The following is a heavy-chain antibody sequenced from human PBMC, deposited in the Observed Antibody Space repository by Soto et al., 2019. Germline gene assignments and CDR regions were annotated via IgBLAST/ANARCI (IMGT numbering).Heavy chain of an antibody. D-gene: IGHD1-1*01. CDR3: VSQRTTVPTEPSFHS. CDR1: WGNVANIGGY. J-gene: IGHJ4*02. CDR2: VYYRGRS. Sequence: VAWGNVANIGGYWGWNHQSPGKGPEWIGSVYYRGRSYSKSSVKSRVTISVDTSKNRFSLSLNSVTASDTAVYFCVSQRTTVPTEPSFHSWCPGPLVT. V-gene: IGHV4-39*01.